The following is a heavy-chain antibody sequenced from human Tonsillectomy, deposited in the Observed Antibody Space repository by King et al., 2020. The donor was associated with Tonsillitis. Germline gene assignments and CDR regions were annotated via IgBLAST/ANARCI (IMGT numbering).Heavy chain of an antibody. CDR1: GYTSTAYY. D-gene: IGHD5-18*01. CDR2: VNPNTGGT. CDR3: ARGRYSYGYFDY. Sequence: QLVQSGAEVKKPGASVKVSCKTSGYTSTAYYMHWVRQAPGQGLEWMGWVNPNTGGTNYAQKFQGRVTMTRNTSISTASMELSRLRSDDSAVYSCARGRYSYGYFDYWGPGTLVTVSS. V-gene: IGHV1-2*02. J-gene: IGHJ4*02.